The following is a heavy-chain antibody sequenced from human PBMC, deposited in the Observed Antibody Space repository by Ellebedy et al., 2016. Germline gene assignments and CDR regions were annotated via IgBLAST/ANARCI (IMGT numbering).Heavy chain of an antibody. CDR1: GDSITSISYH. CDR3: ARQTAGSGGSSYGMDV. CDR2: AYYSGST. V-gene: IGHV4-39*01. Sequence: SETLSLTCSVSGDSITSISYHWGWIRQPPGKGLEWIGRAYYSGSTNYNTSLESPVTVSLDPSKNQFSLKVTSVTAADTAVYYCARQTAGSGGSSYGMDVWGQGTTVTVSS. J-gene: IGHJ6*02. D-gene: IGHD2-15*01.